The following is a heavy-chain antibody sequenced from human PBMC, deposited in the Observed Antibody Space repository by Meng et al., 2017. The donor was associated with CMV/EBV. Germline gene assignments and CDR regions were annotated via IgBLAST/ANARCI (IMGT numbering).Heavy chain of an antibody. Sequence: NSIYYRAWLRQPPGKGLEWFGYIYYSGSTIYNPSLNSRVTMSVDTSKNQFSLKVNSVTTTDTAVYYCARGGITGSTSAWYAPNYFDFWGQGALVTVSS. J-gene: IGHJ4*02. CDR2: IYYSGST. CDR3: ARGGITGSTSAWYAPNYFDF. V-gene: IGHV4-61*01. D-gene: IGHD6-19*01. CDR1: NSIYY.